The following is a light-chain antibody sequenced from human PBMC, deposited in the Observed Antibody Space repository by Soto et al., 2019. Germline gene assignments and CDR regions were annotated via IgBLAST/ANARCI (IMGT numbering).Light chain of an antibody. Sequence: EIVLAQSPGTLSLSPWESATLSCRASQSVSSSFLAWYQQKAGQAPRLLIYGASRRATGIPDRFSGSGSGTDFTLTISRLEPEDFAVYYCQQGGNWPLTFGQGTRLEIK. CDR2: GAS. J-gene: IGKJ5*01. V-gene: IGKV3D-20*02. CDR1: QSVSSSF. CDR3: QQGGNWPLT.